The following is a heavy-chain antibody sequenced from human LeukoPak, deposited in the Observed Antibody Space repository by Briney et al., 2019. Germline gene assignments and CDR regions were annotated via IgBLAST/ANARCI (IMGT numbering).Heavy chain of an antibody. D-gene: IGHD3-9*01. CDR1: GFTFSSYW. Sequence: GGSLRLSCEASGFTFSSYWMSWVRQAPGKGLEWVANIKTDGSEKYYVDSVKGRFTISRDNAKNSLYLQMNSLRAEDTAVYYCARDYTGYFPWGQGTLVIVSS. CDR3: ARDYTGYFP. CDR2: IKTDGSEK. J-gene: IGHJ5*02. V-gene: IGHV3-7*03.